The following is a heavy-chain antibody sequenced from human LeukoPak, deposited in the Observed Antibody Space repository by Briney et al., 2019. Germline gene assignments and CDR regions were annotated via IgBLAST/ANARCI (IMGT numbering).Heavy chain of an antibody. Sequence: SETLSLTCIVSGGSIGSYYWSWIRQPPGKGLEWIGYIYYSGSTNYNPSLKSRVTISVDTSKNQFSLKLSSVTAADTAVYYCARVSPAYYYDSSGYPLLDYWGQGTLVTVSS. CDR1: GGSIGSYY. D-gene: IGHD3-22*01. CDR3: ARVSPAYYYDSSGYPLLDY. V-gene: IGHV4-59*01. J-gene: IGHJ4*02. CDR2: IYYSGST.